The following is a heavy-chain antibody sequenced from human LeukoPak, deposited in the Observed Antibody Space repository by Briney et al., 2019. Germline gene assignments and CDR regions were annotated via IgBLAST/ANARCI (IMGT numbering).Heavy chain of an antibody. D-gene: IGHD3-10*02. CDR3: AELGITTIGGV. J-gene: IGHJ6*04. Sequence: GGSLRLSCAASGFTLSSYAMSWVRQAPGKGLEWVSAISDSGNTYHADSVKGRFTISRDNAKNSLYLQMNSLRAEDTAVYYCAELGITTIGGVWGKGTTVTISS. V-gene: IGHV3-23*01. CDR1: GFTLSSYA. CDR2: ISDSGNT.